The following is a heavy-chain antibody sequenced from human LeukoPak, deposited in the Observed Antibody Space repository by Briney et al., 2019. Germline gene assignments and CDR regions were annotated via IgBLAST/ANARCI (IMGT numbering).Heavy chain of an antibody. V-gene: IGHV4-39*07. Sequence: SETLSLTCTVSGGSISSSSYYWGWIRQPPGKGLEWIGSIYYSGSTYYNPSLKSRVTISVDTSKNQFSLKLSSVTAADTAVYYCARGPRSFIRLAYYFDYWGQGTLVTVSS. CDR2: IYYSGST. CDR3: ARGPRSFIRLAYYFDY. CDR1: GGSISSSSYY. D-gene: IGHD3-3*01. J-gene: IGHJ4*02.